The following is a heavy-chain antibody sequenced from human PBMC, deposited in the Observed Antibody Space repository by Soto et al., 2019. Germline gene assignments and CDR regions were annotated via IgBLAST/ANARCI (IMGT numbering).Heavy chain of an antibody. CDR2: INYSGST. V-gene: IGHV4-31*03. CDR1: GGSISSGGYY. J-gene: IGHJ3*02. CDR3: AVGSSSSAQDVFDI. Sequence: QVQLQESGPGLVKPSQTLSLTCTVSGGSISSGGYYWNWIRQLPGKGLEWIGYINYSGSTYYSPSLKRRVTLSVDTSKNQFSMKLSSVTAADTAVYYCAVGSSSSAQDVFDIWGQGTMVTVSS. D-gene: IGHD6-6*01.